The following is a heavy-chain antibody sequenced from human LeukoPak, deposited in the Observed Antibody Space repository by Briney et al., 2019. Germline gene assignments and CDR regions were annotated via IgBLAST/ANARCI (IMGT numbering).Heavy chain of an antibody. V-gene: IGHV3-11*04. Sequence: GGSLRLSCAASGFTFSDYYMSWIRQAPGRRVEWVSYISSSGSTIYYADSVKGRFTISRDNAKNSLYLQMNRLRADEDTAVYYCARDNSNLDYWGQGTLVTVSA. CDR2: ISSSGSTI. CDR1: GFTFSDYY. CDR3: ARDNSNLDY. J-gene: IGHJ4*02. D-gene: IGHD4-11*01.